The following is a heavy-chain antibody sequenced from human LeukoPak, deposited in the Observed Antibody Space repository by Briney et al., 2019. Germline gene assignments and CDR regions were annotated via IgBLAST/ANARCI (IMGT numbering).Heavy chain of an antibody. Sequence: GGSLRLSCAASGFTVSSNYMSWVRQAPGKGLEWVSVIYSGGSTYYADSVKGRFTISRDNSKNTLYLQMNSLRAEDTAVYYCARDEVGATFDYWSQGTLVTVSS. V-gene: IGHV3-66*02. D-gene: IGHD1-26*01. CDR3: ARDEVGATFDY. CDR1: GFTVSSNY. J-gene: IGHJ4*02. CDR2: IYSGGST.